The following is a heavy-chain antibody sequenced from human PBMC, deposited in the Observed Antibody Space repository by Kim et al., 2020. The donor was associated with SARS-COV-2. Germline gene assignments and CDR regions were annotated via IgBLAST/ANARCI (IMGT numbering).Heavy chain of an antibody. CDR3: AAGTSWGYGDRDY. J-gene: IGHJ4*02. Sequence: SVKVSCKASGFTFTSSAVQWVRQARGQRLEWIGWIVVGSGNTNYAQKFQERVTITRDMSTSTAYMELSSLRSEDTAVYYCAAGTSWGYGDRDYWGQGTLVTVSS. CDR1: GFTFTSSA. V-gene: IGHV1-58*01. D-gene: IGHD4-17*01. CDR2: IVVGSGNT.